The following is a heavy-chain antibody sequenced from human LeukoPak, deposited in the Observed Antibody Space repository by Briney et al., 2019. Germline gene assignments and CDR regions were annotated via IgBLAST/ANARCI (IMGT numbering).Heavy chain of an antibody. CDR3: ARVGWSGYYDTDY. CDR1: GFTFSSYS. D-gene: IGHD3-3*01. Sequence: GGSLRLSCAASGFTFSSYSMNWVRQAPGKGLEWVSSISSSSSYIYYADSVKGRFTISRDNAKNSLYLQMNSLRAEDTAVYHCARVGWSGYYDTDYWGQGTLVTVSS. J-gene: IGHJ4*02. CDR2: ISSSSSYI. V-gene: IGHV3-21*01.